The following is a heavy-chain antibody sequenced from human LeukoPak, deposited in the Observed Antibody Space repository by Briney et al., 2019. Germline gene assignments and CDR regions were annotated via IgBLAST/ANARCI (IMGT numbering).Heavy chain of an antibody. Sequence: SETLSLTCTVSGGSISSYYWSWIRQPPGKGLEWIGYIYYSGSTNYNPSLKSRVTISVDTSKNQFSLKLSSVTAADTAVYYCARTNPVVRGVIISPYYYYGMDVWGQGTTVTVSS. V-gene: IGHV4-59*01. CDR2: IYYSGST. CDR3: ARTNPVVRGVIISPYYYYGMDV. D-gene: IGHD3-10*01. J-gene: IGHJ6*02. CDR1: GGSISSYY.